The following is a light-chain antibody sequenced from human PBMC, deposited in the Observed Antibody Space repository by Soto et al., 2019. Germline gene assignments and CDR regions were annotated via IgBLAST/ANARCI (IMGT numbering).Light chain of an antibody. CDR1: TIVSKS. J-gene: IGLJ2*01. Sequence: SYELTQPPSVSVAPGKTARITCGGNTIVSKSVHWYQQQPGQAPVLVIYYDSDRPSGIPERFSASNSGNTATLTISRVEAGDEADYYCQVWDSSDDHPGVFGGGTKLTVL. CDR2: YDS. CDR3: QVWDSSDDHPGV. V-gene: IGLV3-21*04.